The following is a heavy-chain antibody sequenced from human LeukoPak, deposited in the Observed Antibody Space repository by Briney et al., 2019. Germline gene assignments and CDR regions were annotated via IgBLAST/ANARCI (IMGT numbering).Heavy chain of an antibody. D-gene: IGHD1-1*01. J-gene: IGHJ4*02. CDR1: GFTFSSYA. V-gene: IGHV3-23*01. CDR3: AKDCETTCRFGY. Sequence: GGSLRLSCAASGFTFSSYAMSWVRQAPGKGLEWVSAISGSGGSTYYADSVKGRFTISRDSSKSMVYLQMNSLRVEDTAVYYCAKDCETTCRFGYWGQGTLVTVSS. CDR2: ISGSGGST.